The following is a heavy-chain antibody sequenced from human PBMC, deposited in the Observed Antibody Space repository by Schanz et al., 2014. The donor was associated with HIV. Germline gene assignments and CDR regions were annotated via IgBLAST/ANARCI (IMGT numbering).Heavy chain of an antibody. J-gene: IGHJ6*02. CDR2: IWYDGSYK. V-gene: IGHV3-33*06. CDR3: TKEVPPDV. CDR1: GFMFSSYG. Sequence: LLESGGGLVQPGGSLRLSCAASGFMFSSYGMHWVRQAPGKGLEWAAVIWYDGSYKYYADSVKGRFTISRDNSKNTLYLQTNSLRAEDTAVYYCTKEVPPDVWGQGTTVTVSS. D-gene: IGHD1-1*01.